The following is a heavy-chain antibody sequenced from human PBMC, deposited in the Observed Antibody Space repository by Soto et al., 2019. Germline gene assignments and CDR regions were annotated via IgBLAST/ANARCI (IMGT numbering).Heavy chain of an antibody. CDR2: IKQDGSEK. CDR3: ARSKVLTTVIRPNDY. J-gene: IGHJ4*02. D-gene: IGHD4-17*01. Sequence: GGSLRLSCAASGFTFSSYWMSWVRQAPGKGLEWVAKIKQDGSEKYYGDSMKGRFTISRDNAKNSLYLQMSSLRAEDTAVYYCARSKVLTTVIRPNDYWGQGTLVTVSS. CDR1: GFTFSSYW. V-gene: IGHV3-7*01.